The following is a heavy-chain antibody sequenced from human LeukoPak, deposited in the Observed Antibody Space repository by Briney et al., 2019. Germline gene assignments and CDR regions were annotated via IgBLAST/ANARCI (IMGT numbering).Heavy chain of an antibody. CDR3: ARAGRALRYYFDY. J-gene: IGHJ4*02. CDR1: GFTVSSNY. V-gene: IGHV3-53*01. CDR2: IYSGGST. Sequence: GGSLRLSCAASGFTVSSNYMSWVRKAPGKGLEWVSVIYSGGSTYYADSVKGRFTISRDNSKNTLYLQMNSLRAEDTAVYYCARAGRALRYYFDYWGQGTLVTVSS. D-gene: IGHD7-27*01.